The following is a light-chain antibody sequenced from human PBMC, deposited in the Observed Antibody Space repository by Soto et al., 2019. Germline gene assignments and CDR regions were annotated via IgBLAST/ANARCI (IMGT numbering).Light chain of an antibody. Sequence: DIQMTQSPSTLSGSVGDRVTITCRASQTISSWLAWYQQKPGKVPKLLIYAASTLQSGVPSRFSGSGSGTDFTLTISSLQPEDFATYYCQKYNSAPPTFGQGTKVDIK. CDR3: QKYNSAPPT. J-gene: IGKJ1*01. V-gene: IGKV1-27*01. CDR2: AAS. CDR1: QTISSW.